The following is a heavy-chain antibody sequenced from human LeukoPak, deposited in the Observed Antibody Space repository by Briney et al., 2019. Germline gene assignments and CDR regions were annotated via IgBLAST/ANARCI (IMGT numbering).Heavy chain of an antibody. CDR3: ATAGPLTHFDY. J-gene: IGHJ4*02. Sequence: GASVKVSCKASGYTFTSYYMHWVRQAPGRGLEWMGIINPSGGSTSYAQKFQGRVTMTRDTSTSTVYMELSSLRSEDTAVYYCATAGPLTHFDYWGQGTLVTVSS. D-gene: IGHD3-9*01. CDR2: INPSGGST. CDR1: GYTFTSYY. V-gene: IGHV1-46*01.